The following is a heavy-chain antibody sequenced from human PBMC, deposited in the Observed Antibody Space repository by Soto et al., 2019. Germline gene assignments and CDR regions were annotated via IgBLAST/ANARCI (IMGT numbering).Heavy chain of an antibody. J-gene: IGHJ4*02. V-gene: IGHV4-34*01. CDR2: INHSGST. D-gene: IGHD5-18*01. CDR1: CGSFSGYY. Sequence: EQLQQWGAGLLKPSETLSLTCAVYCGSFSGYYWSWIRQPPGKGLEWIGEINHSGSTNYNPSLKSRVTISVDTSKNQFSLKLSSVTAADTAVYYCARRRGYSYGYVEDYWGQGTLVTVSS. CDR3: ARRRGYSYGYVEDY.